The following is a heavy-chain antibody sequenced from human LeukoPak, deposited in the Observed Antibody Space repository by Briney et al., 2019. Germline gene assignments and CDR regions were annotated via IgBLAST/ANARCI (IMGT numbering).Heavy chain of an antibody. D-gene: IGHD2-2*01. CDR2: INSNSGGT. J-gene: IGHJ6*03. CDR1: GYTFTGYY. Sequence: ASVKVSCKASGYTFTGYYMHWVRQAPGQGLEWMGWINSNSGGTNYAQKFQGRVTMTRDTSISTAYMELSRLRSDDTAVYYCARGSGCSSTSCPYYYMDVWGKGTTVTVSS. V-gene: IGHV1-2*02. CDR3: ARGSGCSSTSCPYYYMDV.